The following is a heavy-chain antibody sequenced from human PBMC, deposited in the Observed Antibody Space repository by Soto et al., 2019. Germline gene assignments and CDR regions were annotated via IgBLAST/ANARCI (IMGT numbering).Heavy chain of an antibody. CDR2: INAGNGNT. V-gene: IGHV1-3*01. J-gene: IGHJ4*02. CDR3: AVGLYTPSHY. Sequence: QVQLVQSGAEVKKPGASVKVSCKASGYTFTSYAIHWVRQAPGQRLEWMGWINAGNGNTKYSQKFQGRVTITRNTSGRTAYMELSTLRSGDTALYYFAVGLYTPSHYWAKETLVPVS. D-gene: IGHD2-2*02. CDR1: GYTFTSYA.